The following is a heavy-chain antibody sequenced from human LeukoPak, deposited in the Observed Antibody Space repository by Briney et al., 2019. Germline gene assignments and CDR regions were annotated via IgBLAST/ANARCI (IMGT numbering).Heavy chain of an antibody. CDR2: ISGLSGTR. Sequence: GGCLRLSCAASGFTFSTYSMNWVRQAPGQGLGWVSYISGLSGTRYYADSVTGRFTISRDNANHSPYLQVNSLRGTEPAISYCARDQGGGTSYWGENTLVTVSS. V-gene: IGHV3-48*01. D-gene: IGHD2-2*01. CDR3: ARDQGGGTSY. J-gene: IGHJ1*01. CDR1: GFTFSTYS.